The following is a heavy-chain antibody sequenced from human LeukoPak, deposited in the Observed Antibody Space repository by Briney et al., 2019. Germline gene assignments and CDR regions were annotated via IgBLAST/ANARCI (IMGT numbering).Heavy chain of an antibody. CDR2: IYTSGST. Sequence: PSETLSLTCTVSGGSISSGSYYWSWIRQPAGKGLEWIGRIYTSGSTNYNPSLKSRVTISVDTSKNQFSLKLSSVTAADTAVYYCARGGYCSGGSCSSIDYWGQGTLVTVSS. V-gene: IGHV4-61*02. CDR1: GGSISSGSYY. D-gene: IGHD2-15*01. J-gene: IGHJ4*02. CDR3: ARGGYCSGGSCSSIDY.